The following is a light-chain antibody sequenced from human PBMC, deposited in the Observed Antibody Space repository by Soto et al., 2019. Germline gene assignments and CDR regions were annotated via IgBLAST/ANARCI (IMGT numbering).Light chain of an antibody. CDR2: AAS. CDR3: LQDHNYPWT. J-gene: IGKJ1*01. CDR1: QDIRND. V-gene: IGKV1-6*01. Sequence: AIQMTQSPSSLSASVGARVTITCRASQDIRNDLGWYQEKPGQAPKLLIYAASNLQSGVPSRFSDSGSGTDFTLTISSLQPEDFATYYCLQDHNYPWTFGQGTTVEI.